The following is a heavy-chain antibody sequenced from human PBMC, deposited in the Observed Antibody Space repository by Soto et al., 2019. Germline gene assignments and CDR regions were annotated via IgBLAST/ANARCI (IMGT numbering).Heavy chain of an antibody. V-gene: IGHV3-30*18. CDR3: AKGLLAIVGTTLPRDAFNI. Sequence: PVGSLRLSCAASGFSFTTYVMHWVRQAPGKGLEWVAVISHDGNYKYYGDAVKGRFTISRDTSKNAVYLEMNSLRPEDTAVYYCAKGLLAIVGTTLPRDAFNIWGQGTMVTVSS. CDR1: GFSFTTYV. J-gene: IGHJ3*02. D-gene: IGHD1-26*01. CDR2: ISHDGNYK.